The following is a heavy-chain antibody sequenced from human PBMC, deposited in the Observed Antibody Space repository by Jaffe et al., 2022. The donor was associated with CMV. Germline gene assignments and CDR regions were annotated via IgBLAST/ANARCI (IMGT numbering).Heavy chain of an antibody. CDR2: ISSTGGAV. CDR3: ARFAWGATFRGGAFDV. Sequence: EVRLVESGGGLVKPGRSLRLSCAASGFTFSEYEMIWVRQAPGKGLEWVSYISSTGGAVYYADSVKGRFTMSRDNAESSLFLQVDSLRAEDTAVYFCARFAWGATFRGGAFDVWGQGTMVTVSS. J-gene: IGHJ3*01. V-gene: IGHV3-48*03. D-gene: IGHD1-26*01. CDR1: GFTFSEYE.